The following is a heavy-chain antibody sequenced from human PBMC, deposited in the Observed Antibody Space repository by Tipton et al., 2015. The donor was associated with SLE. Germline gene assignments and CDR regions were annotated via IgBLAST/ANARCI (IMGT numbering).Heavy chain of an antibody. Sequence: TLSLTCTVSGGSISSYYWGWIRQPPGKGLEWIGSIYYSGSTYYNPSLKSRVTISVDTSKNQFSLKLSSVTAADTAVYYCARQVDIVVVVAATPFDYWGQGTLVTVSS. D-gene: IGHD2-15*01. CDR2: IYYSGST. J-gene: IGHJ4*02. CDR3: ARQVDIVVVVAATPFDY. CDR1: GGSISSYY. V-gene: IGHV4-39*07.